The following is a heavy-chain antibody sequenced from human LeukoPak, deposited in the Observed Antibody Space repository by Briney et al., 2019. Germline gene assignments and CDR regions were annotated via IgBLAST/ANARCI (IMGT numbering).Heavy chain of an antibody. CDR2: IIPIFGTA. J-gene: IGHJ3*02. Sequence: GASVKLSCKASGGTVTSYAISWVRQAPGQGLEWMGGIIPIFGTANYAQKFQGRVTITADESTSTAYMELSSLRSEDTAVYYCASRRSGLQYLPLHDAFDIWGQGTMVTVSS. V-gene: IGHV1-69*13. CDR3: ASRRSGLQYLPLHDAFDI. CDR1: GGTVTSYA. D-gene: IGHD4-11*01.